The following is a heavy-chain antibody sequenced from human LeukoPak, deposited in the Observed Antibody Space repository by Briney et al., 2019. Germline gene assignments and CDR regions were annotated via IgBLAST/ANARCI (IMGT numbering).Heavy chain of an antibody. CDR1: GFTFTIYT. V-gene: IGHV3-21*01. CDR2: ISSSSNYI. D-gene: IGHD3-10*01. Sequence: AGGPLRLPCAPSGFTFTIYTMLWAPQAPGKGLEWVSSISSSSNYIYYADSVKGRFTISRDNAKNSLYLQMTSLRAEDTAVYYCAKDRSAVVRASPMDSWGQGTLVIVSS. CDR3: AKDRSAVVRASPMDS. J-gene: IGHJ4*02.